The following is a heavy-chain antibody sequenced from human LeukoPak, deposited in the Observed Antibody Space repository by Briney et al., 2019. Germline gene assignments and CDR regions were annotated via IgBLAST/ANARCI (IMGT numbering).Heavy chain of an antibody. CDR1: GYTFTGYY. CDR3: AREATYYYDSSGSILFDY. CDR2: INPNSGGT. J-gene: IGHJ4*02. V-gene: IGHV1-2*02. Sequence: ASVKVSCKASGYTFTGYYMHWVRQAPGQGLEWMGWINPNSGGTNYAQKFQGRVTMTRDTSISTACMELSRLRSDDTAVYYCAREATYYYDSSGSILFDYWGQGTLVTVSS. D-gene: IGHD3-22*01.